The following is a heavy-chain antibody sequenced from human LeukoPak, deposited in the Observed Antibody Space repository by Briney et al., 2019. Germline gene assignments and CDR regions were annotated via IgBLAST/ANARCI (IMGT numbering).Heavy chain of an antibody. V-gene: IGHV3-20*04. J-gene: IGHJ4*02. CDR3: TGNYYGSGSYSDFDY. CDR2: INSNAART. CDR1: GFTFDDYG. Sequence: GGSLRLSCAASGFTFDDYGMSWVRQAPGKGLEWVSGINSNAARTGYADSVTGRFTISRDNAKNSLYLQMNSLRAEDTALYYCTGNYYGSGSYSDFDYWGQGTLVTVSS. D-gene: IGHD3-10*01.